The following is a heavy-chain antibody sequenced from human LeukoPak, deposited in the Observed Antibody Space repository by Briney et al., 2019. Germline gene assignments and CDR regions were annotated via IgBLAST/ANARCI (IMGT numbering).Heavy chain of an antibody. CDR2: IWYDGSNK. J-gene: IGHJ4*02. Sequence: GGSLRLSCAASGFTFSSYGMHWVRQAPGKGLEWVAVIWYDGSNKYYADSAKGRFTISRDNSKNTLYLQMNSLRAEDTAVYYCARDGSGWYFDYWGQGTLVTVSS. CDR3: ARDGSGWYFDY. D-gene: IGHD6-19*01. V-gene: IGHV3-33*01. CDR1: GFTFSSYG.